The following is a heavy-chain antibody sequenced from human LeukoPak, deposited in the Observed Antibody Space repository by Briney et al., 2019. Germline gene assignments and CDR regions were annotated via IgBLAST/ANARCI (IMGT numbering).Heavy chain of an antibody. CDR3: AKAPSFYDAFDI. Sequence: GGSLRLPCAASGFTFSSYAMSWVRQAPGKGLEWVSAISGSGGSTYYADSVKGRFTISRDNSKNTLYLQMNSLRAEDTAVYYCAKAPSFYDAFDIWGQGTMVTVSS. CDR1: GFTFSSYA. CDR2: ISGSGGST. V-gene: IGHV3-23*01. J-gene: IGHJ3*02.